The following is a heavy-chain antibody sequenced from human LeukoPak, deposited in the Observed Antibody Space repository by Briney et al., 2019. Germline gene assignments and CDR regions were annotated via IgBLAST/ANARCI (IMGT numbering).Heavy chain of an antibody. D-gene: IGHD3-22*01. J-gene: IGHJ6*03. Sequence: PVKVSCKASGGTFSSYAISWVRQAPGQGLEWMGRIIPIFGTANYAQKFQGRVTITTDESTSTAYMELSSLRSEDTAVYYCARASYYYDSSGYNYYYYMDVWGKGTTVTVPS. V-gene: IGHV1-69*05. CDR2: IIPIFGTA. CDR3: ARASYYYDSSGYNYYYYMDV. CDR1: GGTFSSYA.